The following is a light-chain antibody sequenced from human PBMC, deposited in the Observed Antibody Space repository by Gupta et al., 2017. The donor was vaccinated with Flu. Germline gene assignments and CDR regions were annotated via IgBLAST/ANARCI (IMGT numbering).Light chain of an antibody. V-gene: IGKV3-15*01. Sequence: ERATLSCRASQSVSSNLAWYQQKPGQAPRLLIYGASTRATGIPASFSGSGSGTEFTLTISSLQSEDFAVYYCQQYNNWPPLTFGGGTKVEIK. CDR2: GAS. J-gene: IGKJ4*01. CDR3: QQYNNWPPLT. CDR1: QSVSSN.